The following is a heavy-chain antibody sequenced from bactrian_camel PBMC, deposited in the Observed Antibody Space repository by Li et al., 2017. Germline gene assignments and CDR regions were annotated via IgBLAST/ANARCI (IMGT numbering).Heavy chain of an antibody. Sequence: HVQLVESGGGSVQPGGSLKLSCTASGNTYTMGWFRQTPGRKEREGVAAIGSGGSTSYPDSVKGRFTISKDDAKNTLYLQLNSLKPEDAGMYYCAIGLHLEAMGSWADADFEYWGQGTQVTVS. V-gene: IGHV3S53*01. J-gene: IGHJ6*01. CDR3: AIGLHLEAMGSWADADFEY. CDR1: GNTYT. CDR2: IGSGGST. D-gene: IGHD3*01.